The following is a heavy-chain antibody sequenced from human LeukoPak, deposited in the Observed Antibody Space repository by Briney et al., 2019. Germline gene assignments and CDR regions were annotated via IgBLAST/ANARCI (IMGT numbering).Heavy chain of an antibody. CDR3: ARASLVISSVAARPRFLLY. V-gene: IGHV1-2*02. CDR2: INPNSGGT. D-gene: IGHD6-6*01. Sequence: GASVKVSCKASGYTFTGYYMHWVRQAHGQGLEWMGWINPNSGGTNYAQKFQGRVTMTRDTSISTAYMELSRLRSDDTAVYYCARASLVISSVAARPRFLLYWGQGTLVTVSS. J-gene: IGHJ4*02. CDR1: GYTFTGYY.